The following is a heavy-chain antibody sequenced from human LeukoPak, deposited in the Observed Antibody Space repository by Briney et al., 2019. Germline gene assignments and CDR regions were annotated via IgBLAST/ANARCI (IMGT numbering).Heavy chain of an antibody. D-gene: IGHD1-26*01. J-gene: IGHJ3*02. CDR2: LNWNSRNI. Sequence: GGSLRLSCVGSGFTFEDFAMHWVRQVPGRGLEWVSGLNWNSRNIGYADSVKGRFTVSRDNTKNSLYLEMNSLRLEDMATYSCAKGSSGTYSAAFDIWGQGTVVSVSS. CDR1: GFTFEDFA. CDR3: AKGSSGTYSAAFDI. V-gene: IGHV3-9*03.